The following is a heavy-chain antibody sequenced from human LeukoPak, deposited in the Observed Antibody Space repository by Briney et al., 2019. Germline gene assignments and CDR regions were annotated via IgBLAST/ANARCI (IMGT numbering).Heavy chain of an antibody. D-gene: IGHD2-15*01. CDR2: IKKTGSET. J-gene: IGHJ4*02. Sequence: GGSLRLSCAASKFIFSNYWMSWVRQAPGKGLEWVAYIKKTGSETYYVDSVKGRFTITRGNARNSLFLQMNSLRAEDTAVYYCAREDGYCSGGNCYSYFDSWGQGTLVTVSS. CDR3: AREDGYCSGGNCYSYFDS. CDR1: KFIFSNYW. V-gene: IGHV3-7*01.